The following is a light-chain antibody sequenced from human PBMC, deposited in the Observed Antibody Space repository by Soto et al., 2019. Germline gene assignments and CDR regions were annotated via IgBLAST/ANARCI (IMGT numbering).Light chain of an antibody. V-gene: IGLV4-69*01. CDR1: SGHSTFA. CDR2: LNSDGSH. J-gene: IGLJ2*01. CDR3: QTWAPGIVV. Sequence: QLVLTQSPSASASLGASVKLTCTLSSGHSTFAIAWHQQQPGKGPRYLMKLNSDGSHRKGDGIPDRFSGSSSGAERYLSISSLQSEDAADYYCQTWAPGIVVFGGGTKLTVL.